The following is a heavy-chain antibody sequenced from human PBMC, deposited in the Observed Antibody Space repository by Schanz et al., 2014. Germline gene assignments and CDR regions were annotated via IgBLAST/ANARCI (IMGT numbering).Heavy chain of an antibody. Sequence: QAQLMESGGGVVQPGTSLKLSCSVSGFSLNTYAIHWFRQPAGKGLEWVAVIWNNGVTKYYADSVRGRFTISRDRFQNTLYLRMSSLRAEDTAVYYCARPRFDYGEVDYWGQGTLVTVSS. CDR3: ARPRFDYGEVDY. CDR1: GFSLNTYA. D-gene: IGHD4-17*01. CDR2: IWNNGVTK. V-gene: IGHV3-33*01. J-gene: IGHJ4*02.